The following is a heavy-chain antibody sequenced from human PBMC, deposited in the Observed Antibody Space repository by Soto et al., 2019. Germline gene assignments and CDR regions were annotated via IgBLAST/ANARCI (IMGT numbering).Heavy chain of an antibody. J-gene: IGHJ4*02. CDR1: GFTFSTYG. CDR2: IWYDGSNK. V-gene: IGHV3-33*01. CDR3: GRDGALGDTAVVDS. D-gene: IGHD5-18*01. Sequence: QVQLVESGGGVVQPGKSLRLSCTASGFTFSTYGMHWVRQAPGKGLEWVAVIWYDGSNKYHGDSLKGRFTISRDNSKNTLYLRMNNLRAEVTAVYYCGRDGALGDTAVVDSWGQGTLVTVSS.